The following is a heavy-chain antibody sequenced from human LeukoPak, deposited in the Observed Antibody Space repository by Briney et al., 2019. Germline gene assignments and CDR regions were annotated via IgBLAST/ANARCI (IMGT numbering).Heavy chain of an antibody. Sequence: GRSLRLSCAASGFTFSSYAMSWVRQAPGKGLEWVSAISGSGGSTYYADSVKGRFTISRDNSKNTLYLQMNSLRAEDTAVYYCASPLGSTPISWGYYYYGMDVWGQGTTVTVSS. CDR3: ASPLGSTPISWGYYYYGMDV. J-gene: IGHJ6*02. CDR2: ISGSGGST. CDR1: GFTFSSYA. D-gene: IGHD2-2*01. V-gene: IGHV3-23*01.